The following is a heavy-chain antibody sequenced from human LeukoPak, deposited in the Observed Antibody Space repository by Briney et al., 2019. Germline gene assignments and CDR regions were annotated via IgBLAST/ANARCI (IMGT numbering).Heavy chain of an antibody. D-gene: IGHD2-2*01. Sequence: TGGSLRLSCAASGFTFSTYAMSWVRQAPGKGLEWVSAISGSGVGTYYADSVKGRFTISRDNSKNTLFLQMNSLRAEDTAVHYCAHSTSAWSFDSWGQGTLVTVSS. CDR1: GFTFSTYA. CDR3: AHSTSAWSFDS. J-gene: IGHJ4*02. V-gene: IGHV3-23*01. CDR2: ISGSGVGT.